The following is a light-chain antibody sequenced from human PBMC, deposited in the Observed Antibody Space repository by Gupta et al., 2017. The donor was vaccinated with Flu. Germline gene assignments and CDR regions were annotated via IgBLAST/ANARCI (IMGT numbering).Light chain of an antibody. CDR1: DSNTGSND. Sequence: QSVLTQAPSASGTPGQTVPISCSVSDSNTGSNDVHWYQHLPGAAPKLLIYTNTQRPSGVPDRFFGSKSGTSASLAISGLQPEDEADYYCASWDDSLNGRYVFGTGTKVTV. CDR2: TNT. CDR3: ASWDDSLNGRYV. J-gene: IGLJ1*01. V-gene: IGLV1-44*01.